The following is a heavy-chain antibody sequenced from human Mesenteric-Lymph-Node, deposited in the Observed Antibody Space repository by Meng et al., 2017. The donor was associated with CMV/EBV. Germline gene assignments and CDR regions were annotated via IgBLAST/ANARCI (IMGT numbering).Heavy chain of an antibody. D-gene: IGHD2-15*01. J-gene: IGHJ6*02. V-gene: IGHV3-53*01. Sequence: GGSLRLSCAASGFTVSSNYMSWVRQAPGKGLEWVSVVYSGGSTFFADSVKGRFTISRDNSKNTLYLQMNSLRAEDTAVYYCAKGGWYYGMDVWGQGTTVTVSS. CDR3: AKGGWYYGMDV. CDR1: GFTVSSNY. CDR2: VYSGGST.